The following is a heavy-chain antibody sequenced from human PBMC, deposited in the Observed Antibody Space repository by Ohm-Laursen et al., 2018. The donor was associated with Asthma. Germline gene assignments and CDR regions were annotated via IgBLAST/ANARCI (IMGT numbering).Heavy chain of an antibody. V-gene: IGHV1-69*13. D-gene: IGHD4-17*01. CDR3: AGGDYGDYGGRYFYGMDV. J-gene: IGHJ6*02. CDR1: GGTFSSDA. Sequence: SVKASSKASGGTFSSDAISWVRQAPGQGLEWMGGIIPIFGTANYAQKFQGRVTITADEPTSTAYMELSSLRSEDTAVYYCAGGDYGDYGGRYFYGMDVWGQGTTVTVSS. CDR2: IIPIFGTA.